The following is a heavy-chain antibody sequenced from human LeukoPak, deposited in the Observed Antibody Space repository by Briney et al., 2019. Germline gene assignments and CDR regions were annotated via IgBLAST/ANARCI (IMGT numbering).Heavy chain of an antibody. V-gene: IGHV4-39*07. CDR3: ARDSSGWYYFDY. D-gene: IGHD6-19*01. J-gene: IGHJ4*02. CDR2: IYTSGST. CDR1: GGSISSSSYY. Sequence: SETLSLTCTVSGGSISSSSYYWGWIRQPPGKGLEWIGSIYTSGSTNYNPSLKSRVTMSVDTSKNQFSLKLSSVTAADTAVYYCARDSSGWYYFDYWGQGTLVTVSS.